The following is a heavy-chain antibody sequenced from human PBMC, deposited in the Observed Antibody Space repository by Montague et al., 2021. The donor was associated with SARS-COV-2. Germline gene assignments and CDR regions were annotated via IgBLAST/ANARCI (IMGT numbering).Heavy chain of an antibody. V-gene: IGHV3-33*01. Sequence: SLRLSCAASGFTFSNYGMHWVRQAPGKGLEWVAVIWYDGSNKYYADSVKGRFTISRDNSKNTLHLQMNTLRAEDTAVYFCARPSRDSGAWYGMDVWGQGTTVTVSS. CDR3: ARPSRDSGAWYGMDV. J-gene: IGHJ6*02. CDR2: IWYDGSNK. CDR1: GFTFSNYG. D-gene: IGHD3-10*01.